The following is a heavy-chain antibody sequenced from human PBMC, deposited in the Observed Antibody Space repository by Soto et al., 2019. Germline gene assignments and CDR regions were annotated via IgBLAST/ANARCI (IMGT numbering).Heavy chain of an antibody. CDR3: ARQNGYSYGRFDY. J-gene: IGHJ4*02. CDR2: IYYSGSA. Sequence: SETLSLTCTVAGGSISSSSYYWGWIRQPPGKGLEWIGSIYYSGSAYYNPSLKSRVTISVDTSKNQFSLKLSSVTAADTAVYYCARQNGYSYGRFDYWGQGTLVTVSS. V-gene: IGHV4-39*01. CDR1: GGSISSSSYY. D-gene: IGHD5-18*01.